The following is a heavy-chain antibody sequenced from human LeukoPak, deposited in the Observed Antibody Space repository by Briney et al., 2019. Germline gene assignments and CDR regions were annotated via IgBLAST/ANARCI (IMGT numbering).Heavy chain of an antibody. CDR1: GFTVSSNY. CDR2: IYSGGST. D-gene: IGHD4-17*01. CDR3: ARGGYGVHFDY. V-gene: IGHV3-53*01. J-gene: IGHJ4*02. Sequence: PGGSLRLSCAASGFTVSSNYMSWVRQAPGKGLEWVSVIYSGGSTYYADSVKGRFTVSRDNSKNTLYLQMNSLRAEDTAVYYCARGGYGVHFDYWGQGTLVTVSS.